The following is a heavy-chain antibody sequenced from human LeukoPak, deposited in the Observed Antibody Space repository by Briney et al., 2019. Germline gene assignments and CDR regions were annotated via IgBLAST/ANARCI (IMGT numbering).Heavy chain of an antibody. CDR3: TRDSSGYDY. D-gene: IGHD3-22*01. CDR1: GFTFSSYG. Sequence: GGSLRLSCAASGFTFSSYGMHWVRQAPGKGLEWVAVISYDGSNKYYADSVKGRFTISRDNSKNTLYLQMNSLRAEDTAVYYYTRDSSGYDYWGQGTLVTVSS. J-gene: IGHJ4*02. V-gene: IGHV3-30*03. CDR2: ISYDGSNK.